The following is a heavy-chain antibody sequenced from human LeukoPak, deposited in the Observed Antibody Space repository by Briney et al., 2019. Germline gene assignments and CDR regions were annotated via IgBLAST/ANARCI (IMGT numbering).Heavy chain of an antibody. J-gene: IGHJ3*02. Sequence: TSETLSLTCALSGGSFSGFRWHWIRQPPGKGPEWIGEINHSGGTTYNPSLKSRVTISVDTSKIQFSLNLTSVTAADTAVYYCALELVVPAALERMNAFDIWGHGTMVTVSS. CDR1: GGSFSGFR. CDR2: INHSGGT. CDR3: ALELVVPAALERMNAFDI. V-gene: IGHV4-34*01. D-gene: IGHD2-2*01.